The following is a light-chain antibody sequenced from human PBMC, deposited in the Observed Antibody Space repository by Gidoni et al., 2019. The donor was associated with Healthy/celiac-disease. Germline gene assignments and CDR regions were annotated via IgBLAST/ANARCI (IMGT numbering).Light chain of an antibody. J-gene: IGKJ5*01. CDR1: QGISSA. CDR2: DAS. V-gene: IGKV1D-13*01. Sequence: AHKFTQSPSSLSASVGDRVTITCRASQGISSALAWYQQKPGKAPKLLIYDASSLESGVPSRFSGSGSGTDFTLTISSLQPEDFATYYCQQFNNYPITFGQGTRLEIK. CDR3: QQFNNYPIT.